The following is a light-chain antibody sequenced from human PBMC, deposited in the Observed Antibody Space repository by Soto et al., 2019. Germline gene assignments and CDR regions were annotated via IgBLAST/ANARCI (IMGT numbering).Light chain of an antibody. CDR3: AAWDDSLSGRV. CDR1: GSNIGPNY. CDR2: NND. V-gene: IGLV1-47*02. Sequence: QPVLTQPPSASGTPGQRVTMSCSGSGSNIGPNYVYWFQQFPGTAPKLLIYNNDQRPSGVPDRFSGSKSGTSASLDISGLRSEDEADYYCAAWDDSLSGRVFGGRTKVTVL. J-gene: IGLJ3*02.